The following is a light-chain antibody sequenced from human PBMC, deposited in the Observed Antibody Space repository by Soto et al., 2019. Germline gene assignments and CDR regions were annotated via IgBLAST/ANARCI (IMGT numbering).Light chain of an antibody. CDR3: SSYTSSSTYV. J-gene: IGLJ1*01. Sequence: QSALTQPPSVSGSPGQSVTISCTGTSSDVGSYNRVSWYQQPPGTAPKLMIYEVSNRPSGVPDRFSRSKSGNTASLTISGLQAEVEADYYCSSYTSSSTYVFGTGTKLTVL. CDR2: EVS. V-gene: IGLV2-18*02. CDR1: SSDVGSYNR.